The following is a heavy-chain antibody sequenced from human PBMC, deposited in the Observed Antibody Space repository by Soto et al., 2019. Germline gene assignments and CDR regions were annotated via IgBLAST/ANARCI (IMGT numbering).Heavy chain of an antibody. J-gene: IGHJ6*03. CDR3: TKEWSSSSHPQYYYYYYYMDV. CDR1: GFTFSGSA. CDR2: IRSKANSYAT. V-gene: IGHV3-73*01. Sequence: GGSLRLSCAASGFTFSGSAMHWVRQASGKGLEWVGRIRSKANSYATAYAASVKGRFTISRDDSKNTAYLQMNSLKTEDTAVYYCTKEWSSSSHPQYYYYYYYMDVWGKGTTVTVSS. D-gene: IGHD6-6*01.